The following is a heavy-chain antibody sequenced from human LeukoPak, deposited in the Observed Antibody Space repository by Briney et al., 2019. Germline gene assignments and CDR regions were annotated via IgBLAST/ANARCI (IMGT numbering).Heavy chain of an antibody. J-gene: IGHJ6*03. CDR2: TYYRSKWYY. V-gene: IGHV6-1*01. CDR1: EYSVSSNSAA. CDR3: ARGPQLVDYYYIDV. D-gene: IGHD6-13*01. Sequence: SQTLSLTCAISEYSVSSNSAAWNWIRQSPSRGLEWLGRTYYRSKWYYDYAVSVKSQITINPDTSKNQFSLHLNSVTPDDTAVYYCARGPQLVDYYYIDVWGKGTTVTVSS.